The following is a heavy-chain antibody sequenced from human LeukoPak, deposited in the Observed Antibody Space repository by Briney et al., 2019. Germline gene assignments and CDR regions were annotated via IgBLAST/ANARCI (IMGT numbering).Heavy chain of an antibody. Sequence: GGSLRLSCAASGFTFSSYSMNWVRQAPGKGLEWVSSISSSSSYIYYADSVKGRFTISRDNAKNSLYLQMNSLGAEDTAVYYCARLTPGYGSGRGEVWFDPWGQGTLVTVSS. CDR1: GFTFSSYS. D-gene: IGHD3-10*01. J-gene: IGHJ5*02. V-gene: IGHV3-21*01. CDR2: ISSSSSYI. CDR3: ARLTPGYGSGRGEVWFDP.